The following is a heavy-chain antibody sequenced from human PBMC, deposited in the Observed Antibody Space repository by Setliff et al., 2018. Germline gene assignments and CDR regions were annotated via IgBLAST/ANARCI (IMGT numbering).Heavy chain of an antibody. V-gene: IGHV1-18*01. J-gene: IGHJ3*01. CDR2: IITNTGKT. D-gene: IGHD2-2*01. CDR1: GYTFSTYG. Sequence: ASVKVSCKASGYTFSTYGLHWVRQAPGQGPEWMGMIITNTGKTSYAQKFQGRVTMTTDTSTGTGYVELRSLRSDDTAVYFCARFGGSCSSSSCYASDLWGQGTMVTVS. CDR3: ARFGGSCSSSSCYASDL.